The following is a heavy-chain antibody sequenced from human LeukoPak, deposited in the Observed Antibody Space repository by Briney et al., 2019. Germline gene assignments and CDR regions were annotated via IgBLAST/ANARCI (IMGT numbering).Heavy chain of an antibody. J-gene: IGHJ5*02. CDR3: ARERITIHNWFDP. CDR1: GYTFTGYY. V-gene: IGHV1-2*02. D-gene: IGHD3-10*01. CDR2: INPNSGGT. Sequence: GASVKVSCKASGYTFTGYYMHWVRQAPGQGLEWMGWINPNSGGTNYAQKFQGRVTMTRDTSISTAYIELSRLRSDDTAVYYCARERITIHNWFDPWGQGTLVTVSS.